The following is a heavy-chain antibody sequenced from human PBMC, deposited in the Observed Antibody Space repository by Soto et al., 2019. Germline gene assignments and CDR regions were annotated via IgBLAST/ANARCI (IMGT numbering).Heavy chain of an antibody. CDR1: GYSLRSFY. V-gene: IGHV1-2*02. CDR3: ARDAPPADY. Sequence: GASVKVSCKASGYSLRSFYMHWVRQAPGQGLEWMGWINPNSGGTNYAQKLQGRVTMTTDTSTSTAYMELRSLRSDDTAVYYCARDAPPADYWGQGTLVTVSS. J-gene: IGHJ4*02. CDR2: INPNSGGT.